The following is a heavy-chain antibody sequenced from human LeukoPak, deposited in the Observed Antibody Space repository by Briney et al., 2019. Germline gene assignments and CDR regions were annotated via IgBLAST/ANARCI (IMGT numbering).Heavy chain of an antibody. J-gene: IGHJ4*02. Sequence: GGSLRLSCAASGFTFSTYSMNWVRQAPGKGLEWVSSISYSSTYIYYADSVKGRFTISRDNAKNSLYLQMNSLRAEDTAVYYCARDRVVYGDSPNFDYWGQGTLVTVPS. CDR3: ARDRVVYGDSPNFDY. CDR1: GFTFSTYS. CDR2: ISYSSTYI. V-gene: IGHV3-21*01. D-gene: IGHD4-17*01.